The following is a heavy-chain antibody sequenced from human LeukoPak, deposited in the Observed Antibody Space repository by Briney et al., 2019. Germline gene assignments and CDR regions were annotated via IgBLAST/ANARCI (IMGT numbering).Heavy chain of an antibody. D-gene: IGHD3-22*01. CDR3: ARASSAYYFLDY. J-gene: IGHJ4*02. CDR2: INSDGSRI. Sequence: GGSLRLSCAAPGFTFSTYWMHWVRHAPGKGLVWVSRINSDGSRIDSADSLKGRFTISRDNAKNTLYLQMNSLRGEDTAVYYCARASSAYYFLDYWGQGTLVTVSS. V-gene: IGHV3-74*01. CDR1: GFTFSTYW.